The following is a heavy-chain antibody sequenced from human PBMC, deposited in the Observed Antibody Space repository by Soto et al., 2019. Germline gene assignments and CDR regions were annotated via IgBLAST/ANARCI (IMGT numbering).Heavy chain of an antibody. CDR1: GFTFSSYS. CDR3: ARALGYCSSTSCYYDAFDI. V-gene: IGHV3-48*01. D-gene: IGHD2-2*01. Sequence: GGSLRLSCAASGFTFSSYSMNWVRQAPGKGLEWVSYISSSSSTIYYADSVKGRFTISRDNAKNSLYLQMNSLRAEDTAVYYCARALGYCSSTSCYYDAFDIWGQGTMVTVSS. CDR2: ISSSSSTI. J-gene: IGHJ3*02.